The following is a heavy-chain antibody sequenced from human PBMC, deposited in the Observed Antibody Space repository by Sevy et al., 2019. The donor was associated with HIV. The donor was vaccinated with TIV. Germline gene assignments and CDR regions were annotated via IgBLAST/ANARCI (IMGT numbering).Heavy chain of an antibody. V-gene: IGHV4-59*08. J-gene: IGHJ4*02. CDR1: GDSINTYY. CDR2: VSHSGNT. D-gene: IGHD2-2*02. Sequence: SETLSLTCTVSGDSINTYYWSWIRQPPGKGLEWIGYVSHSGNTNYNPSLNSRVSMSVDTSTNQFSLKVKSVTAADTAVYYCARLRWDLVVVPGATPGCYFDSWGQGTLVTVSS. CDR3: ARLRWDLVVVPGATPGCYFDS.